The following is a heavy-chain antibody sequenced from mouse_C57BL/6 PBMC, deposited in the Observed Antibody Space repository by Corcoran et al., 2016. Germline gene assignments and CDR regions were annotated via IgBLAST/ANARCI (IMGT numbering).Heavy chain of an antibody. D-gene: IGHD2-3*01. Sequence: QVQLKQSGAELVRPGASVKLSCKASGYTFTDYYINWVKQRPGQGLEWIARIYPGSGNTYYNEKFKGKATLTAEKSSSTAYMQLSSLTSEDSAVYFSARGYDGYYSDYWGQGTTLTVSS. CDR1: GYTFTDYY. V-gene: IGHV1-76*01. CDR3: ARGYDGYYSDY. J-gene: IGHJ2*01. CDR2: IYPGSGNT.